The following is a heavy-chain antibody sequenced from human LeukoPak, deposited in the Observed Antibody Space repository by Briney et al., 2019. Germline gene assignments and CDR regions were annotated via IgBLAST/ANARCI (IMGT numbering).Heavy chain of an antibody. CDR1: GGSISSYY. Sequence: SETLSLTCTVSGGSISSYYWSWIRQPAGKGLEWIGRIYTSGSTNYNPSLKSRVTMSADTSKNQFSLKLSSVTAADTAVYYCAREIPLVGATDYWGQGTLVTVSS. V-gene: IGHV4-4*07. CDR3: AREIPLVGATDY. D-gene: IGHD1-26*01. CDR2: IYTSGST. J-gene: IGHJ4*02.